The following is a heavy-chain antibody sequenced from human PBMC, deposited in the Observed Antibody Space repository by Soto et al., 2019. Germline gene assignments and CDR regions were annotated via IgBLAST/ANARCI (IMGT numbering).Heavy chain of an antibody. J-gene: IGHJ4*02. CDR3: ARGDYYGSATSDYYFDF. Sequence: QVQLVQSGAEVKRPGSSVKVSCTASGGTFSTYVFSWVRQAPGQGLQWMGQIIPVFGTADYAQKFQGRVTITADESTSTAYLELSSLRSEHTAVYYCARGDYYGSATSDYYFDFWGQGTLVTVSS. CDR2: IIPVFGTA. CDR1: GGTFSTYV. D-gene: IGHD3-10*01. V-gene: IGHV1-69*01.